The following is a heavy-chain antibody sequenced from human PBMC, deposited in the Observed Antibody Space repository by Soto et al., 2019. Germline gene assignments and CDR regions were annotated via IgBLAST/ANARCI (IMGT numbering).Heavy chain of an antibody. D-gene: IGHD3-3*01. CDR1: GFTFRSYG. CDR3: ARIKIFGVVIIYYGMDV. Sequence: GGSLRLSCAASGFTFRSYGMNGVRQAPGKGLEWVSYISSSGSTIYYADSVKGRFTISRDNAKNSLYLQMNSMRAEDKAVYYCARIKIFGVVIIYYGMDVWGQGTTVTVSS. V-gene: IGHV3-48*03. CDR2: ISSSGSTI. J-gene: IGHJ6*02.